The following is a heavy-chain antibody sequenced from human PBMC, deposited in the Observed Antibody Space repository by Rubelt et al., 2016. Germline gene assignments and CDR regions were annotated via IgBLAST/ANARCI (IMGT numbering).Heavy chain of an antibody. CDR2: ISSSSTTT. Sequence: VESGGTLVQPGGSLRLSCAASGFTFSTFRMNWVRQAPGKGLEWVSYISSSSTTTHYADSVKGRFTISRDDAKNSLYLEMNSLRAEDTAVYYCARDIDYWGQGSLDTVSS. J-gene: IGHJ4*02. CDR1: GFTFSTFR. CDR3: ARDIDY. V-gene: IGHV3-48*01.